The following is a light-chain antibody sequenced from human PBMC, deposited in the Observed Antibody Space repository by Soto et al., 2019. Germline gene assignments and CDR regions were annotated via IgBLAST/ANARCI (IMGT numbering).Light chain of an antibody. CDR3: QQYNNWPPVYT. CDR2: GAS. V-gene: IGKV3-15*01. J-gene: IGKJ2*01. Sequence: EIVMTQSPATLSVSPGEGATLSCRASQSVRTNVAWYQYKPGQAPRLLIYGASTRATGIPARFSGSGSETAFPLTISSLQSEDFAFYYCQQYNNWPPVYTFGQGTKLEI. CDR1: QSVRTN.